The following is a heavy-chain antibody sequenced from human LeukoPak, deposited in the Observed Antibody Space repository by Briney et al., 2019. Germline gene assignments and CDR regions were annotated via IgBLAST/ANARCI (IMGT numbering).Heavy chain of an antibody. D-gene: IGHD3-3*01. V-gene: IGHV3-21*01. CDR2: ITGSGPYM. CDR3: AKSRSDVVDY. Sequence: GGSLRLSCAASGFTFSTFAMHWVRLSPGKGLEWVSSITGSGPYMLYADSVKHRFTISRDNSKNTLYLQMNSLRAEDTAVYYCAKSRSDVVDYWGQGTLVTVSS. J-gene: IGHJ4*02. CDR1: GFTFSTFA.